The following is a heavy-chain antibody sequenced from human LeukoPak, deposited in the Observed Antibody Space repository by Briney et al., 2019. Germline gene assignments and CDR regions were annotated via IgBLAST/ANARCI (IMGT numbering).Heavy chain of an antibody. CDR1: GYTFTGYH. V-gene: IGHV1-2*02. CDR2: INPNSGFT. J-gene: IGHJ4*02. CDR3: ARDGGNWYVGY. D-gene: IGHD1-1*01. Sequence: ASVKVSCKTSGYTFTGYHLHWVRQAPGQGLEWMGSINPNSGFTNYAQRFQGRVTMTRDTSISTVYMELSRLTSDGTAVYSCARDGGNWYVGYWGQGTLVTVSS.